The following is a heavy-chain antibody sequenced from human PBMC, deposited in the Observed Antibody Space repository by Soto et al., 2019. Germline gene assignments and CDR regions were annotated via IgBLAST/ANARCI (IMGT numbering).Heavy chain of an antibody. D-gene: IGHD3-9*01. J-gene: IGHJ3*02. CDR3: TKRYFGGLDAFDI. CDR2: IRNKAYGGTP. Sequence: PGGSLRLSCAASGFTFISYAMSWVRQAPGKGLEWVGFIRNKAYGGTPEYAASVKGRFTISRDDSKSIAYLQMISLKSEDTAVYYCTKRYFGGLDAFDIWGRGTMVTVSS. CDR1: GFTFISYA. V-gene: IGHV3-49*04.